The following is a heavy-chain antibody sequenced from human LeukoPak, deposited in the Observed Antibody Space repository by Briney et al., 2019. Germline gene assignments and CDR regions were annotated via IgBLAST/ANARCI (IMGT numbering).Heavy chain of an antibody. CDR2: ISSSSSYI. Sequence: GGSLRLSCAASGFTFSSYSMSWVRQAPGKGLEWVSSISSSSSYIYYADSVKGRFTISRDNAKNSLYLQMNSLRAEDTAVYYCASRRYSSGWFDDYWGQGTLDTVSS. CDR1: GFTFSSYS. V-gene: IGHV3-21*01. D-gene: IGHD6-19*01. CDR3: ASRRYSSGWFDDY. J-gene: IGHJ4*02.